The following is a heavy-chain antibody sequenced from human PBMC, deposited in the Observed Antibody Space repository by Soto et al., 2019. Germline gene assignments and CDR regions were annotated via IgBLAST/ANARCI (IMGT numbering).Heavy chain of an antibody. J-gene: IGHJ3*02. CDR3: ARGAGDFSGPDSCAI. CDR2: ISDSGVT. V-gene: IGHV4-59*01. CDR1: GDSIIRSF. Sequence: QVQLQESGPRLVKSSETLSLVCSVSGDSIIRSFWGWIRQSPGKGLEYIGYISDSGVTDYDPSLRRRVTFSVGPSKNQFSLKRTCVTAADTAMYYCARGAGDFSGPDSCAIWGKGTMVTVSS. D-gene: IGHD3-22*01.